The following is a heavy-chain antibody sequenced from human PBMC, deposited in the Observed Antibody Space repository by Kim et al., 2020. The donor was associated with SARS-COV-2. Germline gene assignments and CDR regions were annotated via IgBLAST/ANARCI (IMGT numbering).Heavy chain of an antibody. Sequence: SETLSLTCAVYGGSFSGYYWSWIRQPPGKGLEWIGEINHSGSTNYNPSLKSRVTISVDTSKNQFSLKLSSVTAADTAVYYCASMAVSGYYYVNYWGQGTLVTVSS. CDR3: ASMAVSGYYYVNY. CDR1: GGSFSGYY. CDR2: INHSGST. J-gene: IGHJ4*02. V-gene: IGHV4-34*01. D-gene: IGHD3-22*01.